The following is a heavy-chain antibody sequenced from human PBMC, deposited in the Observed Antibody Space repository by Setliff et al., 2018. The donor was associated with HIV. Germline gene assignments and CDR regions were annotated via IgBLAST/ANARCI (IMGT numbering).Heavy chain of an antibody. CDR3: ARTLEAATMVSLYYHYYYYMDV. V-gene: IGHV4-34*01. D-gene: IGHD3-10*01. J-gene: IGHJ6*03. CDR1: GGSFSGYY. Sequence: SETLSLTCAVYGGSFSGYYWSWIRQPPGKGLEWIGEINHSGSTNYNPSLKSRVTISVDTSKNLFALNLTSVTAADTAVYFCARTLEAATMVSLYYHYYYYMDVWGKGTTVTVS. CDR2: INHSGST.